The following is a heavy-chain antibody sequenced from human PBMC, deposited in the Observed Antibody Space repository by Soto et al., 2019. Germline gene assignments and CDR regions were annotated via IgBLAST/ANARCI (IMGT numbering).Heavy chain of an antibody. V-gene: IGHV4-31*03. Sequence: QVQLQESGPGLVKPSQTLSLTCTVSGGSISSGGYYWSWIRQHPGKGLEWIGYIYYSGSTYYNPSLKSRVTISVETSKNQFSLKLSSVTAADTAVYYCAREGRFLEWSHPHYYGMDVWGQGTTVTVSS. D-gene: IGHD3-3*01. CDR1: GGSISSGGYY. J-gene: IGHJ6*02. CDR3: AREGRFLEWSHPHYYGMDV. CDR2: IYYSGST.